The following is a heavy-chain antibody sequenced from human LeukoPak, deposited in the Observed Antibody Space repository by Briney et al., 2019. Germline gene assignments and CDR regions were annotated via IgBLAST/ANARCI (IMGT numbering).Heavy chain of an antibody. CDR1: GFTFSSYA. V-gene: IGHV3-23*01. J-gene: IGHJ4*02. CDR3: AKDAYPNYYDSSGPFDY. D-gene: IGHD3-22*01. CDR2: ISGSGGST. Sequence: SGGSLRLSCAASGFTFSSYAMSWVRQAPGKGLEWVSAISGSGGSTYYADSVKGRFTISRDNSKNTLYLQMNSLRAEDTAVYYCAKDAYPNYYDSSGPFDYWGQGTLVTVSS.